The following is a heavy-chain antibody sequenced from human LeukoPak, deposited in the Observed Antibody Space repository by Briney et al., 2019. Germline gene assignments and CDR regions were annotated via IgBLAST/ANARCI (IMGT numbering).Heavy chain of an antibody. D-gene: IGHD2/OR15-2a*01. CDR3: AREGHTTGWPPFDF. CDR2: SNRRGSTT. Sequence: GGSLRLSCAASGFTFSSYEMNWVRQAPGKGLEWVSHSNRRGSTTYYADSVRGRFTISRDNAKNSLYLQMNSLRAEDTAVYYCAREGHTTGWPPFDFWGQGTLVTVSS. V-gene: IGHV3-48*03. J-gene: IGHJ4*02. CDR1: GFTFSSYE.